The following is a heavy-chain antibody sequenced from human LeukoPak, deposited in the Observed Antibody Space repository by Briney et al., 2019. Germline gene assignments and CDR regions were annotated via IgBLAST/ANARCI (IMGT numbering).Heavy chain of an antibody. CDR2: INPNSAGT. J-gene: IGHJ4*02. Sequence: ASVKVSCKASGYTFTGYYMHWVRQAPGQGLEWMGWINPNSAGTNYAQKFQGRVTMTRDTSISTAYMELSRLRSDDTAVYYCARDPAIYYGSDYYFDYWGQGTLVTVSS. D-gene: IGHD3-10*01. CDR1: GYTFTGYY. CDR3: ARDPAIYYGSDYYFDY. V-gene: IGHV1-2*02.